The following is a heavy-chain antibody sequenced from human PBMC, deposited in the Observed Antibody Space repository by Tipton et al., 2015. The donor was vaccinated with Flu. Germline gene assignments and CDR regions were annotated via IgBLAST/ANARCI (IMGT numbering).Heavy chain of an antibody. CDR2: IYPAGGGI. D-gene: IGHD1-1*01. CDR3: ARDKGGGTYTFDV. CDR1: GYTFTSYN. Sequence: QLVQSGPEVKKPGASVKVSYKASGYTFTSYNMHWVRQAPGQGLEWMGIIYPAGGGISYAQKFQGRVNMTRDKSTGTVHMELSSLRSDDTAMYYCARDKGGGTYTFDVWGQGTMVTVSS. V-gene: IGHV1-46*01. J-gene: IGHJ3*01.